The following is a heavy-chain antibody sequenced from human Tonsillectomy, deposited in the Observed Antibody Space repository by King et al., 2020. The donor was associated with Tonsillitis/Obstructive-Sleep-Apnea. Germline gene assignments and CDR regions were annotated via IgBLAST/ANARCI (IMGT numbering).Heavy chain of an antibody. CDR2: ISYDGSNK. CDR1: GFTFSSYG. D-gene: IGHD3-10*01. Sequence: QLVQSGGGVVQPGRSLRLSCAASGFTFSSYGMYWVRQAPGKGLEWVAVISYDGSNKYHADSVKGRFNISRDNSKKTLYLQMNSLRVEETAVYYCAKACEDGSGSLSRMRWGGFDIWGEGTMVTV. CDR3: AKACEDGSGSLSRMRWGGFDI. J-gene: IGHJ3*02. V-gene: IGHV3-30*18.